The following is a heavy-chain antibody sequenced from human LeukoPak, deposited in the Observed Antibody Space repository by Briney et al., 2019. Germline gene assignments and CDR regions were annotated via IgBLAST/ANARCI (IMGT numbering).Heavy chain of an antibody. Sequence: GGSLRLSCAASGFTFSSYWMSWVRQAPGKGLEWVANIKQDGSEKYYVDSVKGRFTISRDNAKNSLYLQMNSLRAEDTAVYYCAKDQRDYGDYGLLRFFDYWGQGTLVTVSS. J-gene: IGHJ4*02. CDR1: GFTFSSYW. V-gene: IGHV3-7*03. CDR3: AKDQRDYGDYGLLRFFDY. D-gene: IGHD4-17*01. CDR2: IKQDGSEK.